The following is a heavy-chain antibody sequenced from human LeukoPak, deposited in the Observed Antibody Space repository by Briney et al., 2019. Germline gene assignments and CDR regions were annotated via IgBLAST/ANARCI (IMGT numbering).Heavy chain of an antibody. CDR3: ARVVVVRGVIIFGGVLYYFDY. CDR1: GGSISSGDYY. D-gene: IGHD3-10*01. V-gene: IGHV4-30-4*01. J-gene: IGHJ4*02. Sequence: PSETLSLTCTVSGGSISSGDYYWSWIRQPPGKGLEWIGYIYYSGSTYYNPSLKSRVTISVDTSKNQFSLKLSSVTAADTAVYYCARVVVVRGVIIFGGVLYYFDYWGQGTLVTVSS. CDR2: IYYSGST.